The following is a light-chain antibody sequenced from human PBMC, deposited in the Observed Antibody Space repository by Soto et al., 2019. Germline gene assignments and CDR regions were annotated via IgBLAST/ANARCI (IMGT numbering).Light chain of an antibody. CDR2: SNH. Sequence: QSVLTQPPSASGTPGQMVTISCSGSSLNIGGNPVSWFQHLPGAPPKLLIHSNHKRPSGVPDRFSGSKSGTSASLAIRGFRSEDEADYYCVSWDDALRGHVFGTGTQLTVL. CDR3: VSWDDALRGHV. V-gene: IGLV1-47*02. J-gene: IGLJ1*01. CDR1: SLNIGGNP.